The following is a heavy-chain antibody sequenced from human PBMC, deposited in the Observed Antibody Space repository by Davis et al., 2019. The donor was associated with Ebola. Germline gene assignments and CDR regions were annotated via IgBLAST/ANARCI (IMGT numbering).Heavy chain of an antibody. CDR1: GYSFTSYW. CDR2: IDPSDSYT. Sequence: EESLKISCNGSGYSFTSYWIGWVRQLPGKGLEWMGRIDPSDSYTNYSPSFQGHVTISADKSISTAYLQWSSLKASDTAMYYCASQSRSVVTHFNAYYYYYGMDVWGQGTTVTVSS. V-gene: IGHV5-10-1*01. J-gene: IGHJ6*02. CDR3: ASQSRSVVTHFNAYYYYYGMDV. D-gene: IGHD3-22*01.